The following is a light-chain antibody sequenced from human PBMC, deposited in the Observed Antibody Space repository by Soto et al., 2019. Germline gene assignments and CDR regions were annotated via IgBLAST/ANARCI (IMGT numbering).Light chain of an antibody. CDR3: QQYGSSGT. Sequence: DIQMTQSPSTLSASVGDRVTITYRASQSISSWLAWYQQKPGKAPKLLIYDASSLESGVPSRFSGSGSGTEFTLTISRLEPEDFAVYYCQQYGSSGTFGQGTKVDI. CDR1: QSISSW. V-gene: IGKV1-5*01. CDR2: DAS. J-gene: IGKJ1*01.